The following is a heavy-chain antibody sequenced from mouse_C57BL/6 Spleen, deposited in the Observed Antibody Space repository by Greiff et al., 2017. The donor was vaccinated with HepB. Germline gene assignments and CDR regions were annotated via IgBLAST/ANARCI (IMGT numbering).Heavy chain of an antibody. D-gene: IGHD2-4*01. CDR1: GYTFTSYG. V-gene: IGHV1-81*01. J-gene: IGHJ3*01. Sequence: QVQLKQSGAELARPGASVKLSCKASGYTFTSYGISWVKQRTGQGLEWIGEIYPRSGNTYYNEKFKGKATLTADTSSSTAYMELRSLTSEDSAVYFCARSFYDYDGAYWGQGTLVTVSA. CDR3: ARSFYDYDGAY. CDR2: IYPRSGNT.